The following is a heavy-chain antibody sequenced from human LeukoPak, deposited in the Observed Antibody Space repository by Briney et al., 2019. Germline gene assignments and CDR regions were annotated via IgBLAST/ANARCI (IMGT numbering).Heavy chain of an antibody. D-gene: IGHD6-6*01. CDR3: ASVHSSSSNFDY. Sequence: SETLSLTCAVYGGSLSAYYWSWIRQPPGKGLEWIGEINHSGSTNYNPSLRSRVTISVDTSKNQFSLKLSSVTAADTAVYYCASVHSSSSNFDYWGQGTLVTVSS. J-gene: IGHJ4*02. V-gene: IGHV4-34*01. CDR1: GGSLSAYY. CDR2: INHSGST.